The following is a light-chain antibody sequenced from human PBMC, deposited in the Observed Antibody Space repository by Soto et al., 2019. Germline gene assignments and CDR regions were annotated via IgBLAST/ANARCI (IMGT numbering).Light chain of an antibody. Sequence: EIVLTQSPGTLSLSPGERATLSFMASQSFTSRSLAWYQQKPGLAPRLLISGASNRAAGIPDRFSGSGSGTDFTLTISRLEPEDFAVYYCQQYDSSPRTFGQGTKVDIK. CDR2: GAS. CDR1: QSFTSRS. V-gene: IGKV3-20*01. J-gene: IGKJ1*01. CDR3: QQYDSSPRT.